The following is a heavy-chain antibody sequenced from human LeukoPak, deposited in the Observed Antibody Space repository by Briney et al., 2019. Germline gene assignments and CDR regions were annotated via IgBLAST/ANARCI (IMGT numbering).Heavy chain of an antibody. CDR1: GCTFSNNA. Sequence: GGSLRLSCAASGCTFSNNAMTWFRLAPGKGLEWISCISGSGVSTYYADPVKGRFAISRDNSKNTLNLQMHSLRAEDTAVYYCARGGSSDYYYLDYWGQGTLVTVSS. D-gene: IGHD3-22*01. V-gene: IGHV3-23*01. CDR3: ARGGSSDYYYLDY. CDR2: ISGSGVST. J-gene: IGHJ4*02.